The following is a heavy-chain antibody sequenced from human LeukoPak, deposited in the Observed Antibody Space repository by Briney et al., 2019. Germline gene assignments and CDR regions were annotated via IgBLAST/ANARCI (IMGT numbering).Heavy chain of an antibody. CDR1: GFTFSNAW. CDR3: TTVQQWLAQALGY. D-gene: IGHD6-19*01. CDR2: IKSKTDGGTT. V-gene: IGHV3-15*01. J-gene: IGHJ4*02. Sequence: GGSLRLSCAASGFTFSNAWMSWVRQAPGKGLEWVGRIKSKTDGGTTDYAAPVKGRFTISRDDSKNTLYLQLNSLKTEDTAVYYCTTVQQWLAQALGYWGRGTLVTVSS.